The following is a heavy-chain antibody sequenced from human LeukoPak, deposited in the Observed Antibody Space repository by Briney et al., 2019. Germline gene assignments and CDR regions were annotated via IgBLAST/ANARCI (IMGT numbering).Heavy chain of an antibody. CDR3: ARGRSTAMWY. V-gene: IGHV4-34*01. J-gene: IGHJ4*02. D-gene: IGHD5-18*01. CDR2: INHSGST. CDR1: GGSFSGYY. Sequence: SETLSLTCAVYGGSFSGYYWSWIRQPPGKGLEWIGEINHSGSTNYNPSLKSRVTISVDTSKNQFSLKLSSVTAADTAVYCCARGRSTAMWYWGQGTLVTVSS.